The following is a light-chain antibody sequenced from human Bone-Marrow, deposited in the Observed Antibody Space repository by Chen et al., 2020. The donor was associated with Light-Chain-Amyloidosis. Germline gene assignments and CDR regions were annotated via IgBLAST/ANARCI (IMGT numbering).Light chain of an antibody. CDR2: AVS. V-gene: IGLV2-14*01. Sequence: QSALTQPDSVSGSPGQSITIPCTGTSVDVGLYNYVSWYQQHPVKAPKVMIYAVSNRPSGVSNRFSGSKSGNTASLPISGLQAEDEADYYCSSFTSSSSYVFGPGTKVTVL. CDR1: SVDVGLYNY. J-gene: IGLJ1*01. CDR3: SSFTSSSSYV.